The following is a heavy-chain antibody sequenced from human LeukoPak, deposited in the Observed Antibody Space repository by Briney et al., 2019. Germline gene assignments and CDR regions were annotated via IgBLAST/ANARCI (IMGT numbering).Heavy chain of an antibody. CDR1: GGTFSSYA. J-gene: IGHJ4*02. D-gene: IGHD3-22*01. CDR2: IIPIFGTA. V-gene: IGHV1-69*05. CDR3: ARDLGGLSYYDSSGSMEDDY. Sequence: GASVKVSCKASGGTFSSYAISWVRQAPGQGLEWMGGIIPIFGTANYAQKFQGRVTITTDESTSTAYMELSSLRSEDTAVYYCARDLGGLSYYDSSGSMEDDYWGQGTLVTVSS.